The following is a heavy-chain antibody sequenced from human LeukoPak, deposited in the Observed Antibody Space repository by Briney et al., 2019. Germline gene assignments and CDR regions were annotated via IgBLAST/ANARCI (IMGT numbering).Heavy chain of an antibody. J-gene: IGHJ3*02. CDR2: IIPIFGTA. D-gene: IGHD3-22*01. Sequence: SVKVSCKASGGTFSSYAISWVRQAPGQGLEWMGGIIPIFGTANYAQKFQGRVTITADESTSTAYMELSSLRSEDTAVYYCARAGVWDYSDSSGYHNAAFDIWGQGTMVTVSS. CDR3: ARAGVWDYSDSSGYHNAAFDI. V-gene: IGHV1-69*13. CDR1: GGTFSSYA.